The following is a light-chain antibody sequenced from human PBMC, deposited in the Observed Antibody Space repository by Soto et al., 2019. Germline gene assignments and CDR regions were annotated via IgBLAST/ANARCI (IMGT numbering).Light chain of an antibody. V-gene: IGKV1-39*01. CDR2: TAS. CDR1: QSISNY. Sequence: IQMTQSPSSLSASVGDRVTITCRASQSISNYLNWYQQKPGKAPKLLIYTASSLESGVPSRFSGSRSGTDFTLTISSVQPEDFATYYCQQRYTTPWITFGQGTRLEI. CDR3: QQRYTTPWIT. J-gene: IGKJ5*01.